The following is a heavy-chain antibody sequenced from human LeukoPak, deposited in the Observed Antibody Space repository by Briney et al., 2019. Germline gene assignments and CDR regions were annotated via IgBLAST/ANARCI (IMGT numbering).Heavy chain of an antibody. CDR3: AKVGSGWYYFDY. CDR2: IYCSGST. CDR1: GGSISSSSYY. Sequence: SETLSLTCTVSGGSISSSSYYWGWIRQPPGKGLEWIGTIYCSGSTYYNPSLKSRLTLSVDTSKNQFSLKLSSVTAADTAVYYCAKVGSGWYYFDYWGQGTLVTVSS. D-gene: IGHD6-19*01. J-gene: IGHJ4*02. V-gene: IGHV4-39*01.